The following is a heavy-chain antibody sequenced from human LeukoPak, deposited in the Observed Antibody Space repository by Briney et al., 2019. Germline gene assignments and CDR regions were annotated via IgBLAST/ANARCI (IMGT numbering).Heavy chain of an antibody. J-gene: IGHJ3*02. CDR2: INPNSGGT. Sequence: AASVKVSCKASGYTFTGYYMHWVRQAPGQGLEWMGWINPNSGGTNYAQKFQGRVTMTRDTSISTAYMELSRLRSDDTAVYYCARDLLLAAPLGWVDAFDIWGQGTIVTVSS. D-gene: IGHD7-27*01. V-gene: IGHV1-2*02. CDR3: ARDLLLAAPLGWVDAFDI. CDR1: GYTFTGYY.